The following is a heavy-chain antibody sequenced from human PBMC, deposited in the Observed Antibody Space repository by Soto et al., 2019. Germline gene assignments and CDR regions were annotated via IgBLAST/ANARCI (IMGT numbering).Heavy chain of an antibody. V-gene: IGHV3-13*01. CDR3: ARRYCSHGNCPGIGFDY. J-gene: IGHJ4*02. Sequence: ESGGGLVQPGGSLRLSCAASGFTFSTYDMHWVRQGTGKGLEWVSAIGSAVGTYYAGSVKGRFTISRDNAKNSLFLQMNSLRAGDTAVYYCARRYCSHGNCPGIGFDYWGRGTLVTVSS. D-gene: IGHD2-15*01. CDR1: GFTFSTYD. CDR2: IGSAVGT.